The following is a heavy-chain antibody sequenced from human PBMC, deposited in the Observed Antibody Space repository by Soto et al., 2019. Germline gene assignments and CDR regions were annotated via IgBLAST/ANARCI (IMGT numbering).Heavy chain of an antibody. J-gene: IGHJ4*02. CDR1: GYTFTGYY. CDR2: INPNSGGT. V-gene: IGHV1-2*04. Sequence: GASVKVSCKASGYTFTGYYMHWVRQAPGQGLEWMGWINPNSGGTNYAQKFQGWVTMTRDTSISTAYMELSSLRSEDTAVYYCATAGVSITIFAGPQYYFDYWGQGTLVTVSS. CDR3: ATAGVSITIFAGPQYYFDY. D-gene: IGHD3-3*01.